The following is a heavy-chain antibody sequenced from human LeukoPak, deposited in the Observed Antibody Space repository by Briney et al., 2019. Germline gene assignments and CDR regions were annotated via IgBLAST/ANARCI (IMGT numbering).Heavy chain of an antibody. D-gene: IGHD6-19*01. J-gene: IGHJ4*02. V-gene: IGHV3-23*01. CDR2: ISGSGGST. CDR3: ASLSGAVAGRDPFDY. CDR1: GFTVSSNS. Sequence: GGSLRLSCTVSGFTVSSNSMSWVRQAPGKGLEWVSAISGSGGSTYYADSVKGRFTISRDNAKNSLYLQMNSLRAEDTAVYYCASLSGAVAGRDPFDYWGQGTLVTVSS.